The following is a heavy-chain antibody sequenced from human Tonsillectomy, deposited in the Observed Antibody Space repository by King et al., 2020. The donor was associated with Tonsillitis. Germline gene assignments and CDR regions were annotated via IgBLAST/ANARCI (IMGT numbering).Heavy chain of an antibody. CDR3: ATSGRFDY. CDR1: GGSISSSNW. Sequence: QLQESGPGLVKPSGTLALTCAVSGGSISSSNWWSWVRQPPGKGLEWIGVVYHSGSTNYNPSLMSRVTRSVDKTKNQFSLNLSSVTAADTAVYYCATSGRFDYWGQGTLVTVSS. CDR2: VYHSGST. V-gene: IGHV4-4*02. J-gene: IGHJ4*02. D-gene: IGHD1-26*01.